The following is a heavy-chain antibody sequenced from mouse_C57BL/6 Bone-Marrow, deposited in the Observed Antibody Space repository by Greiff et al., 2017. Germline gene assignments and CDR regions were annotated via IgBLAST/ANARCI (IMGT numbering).Heavy chain of an antibody. D-gene: IGHD2-1*01. CDR2: IRSKSNNYAT. Sequence: DVKLVESGGGLVQPKGSLKLSCAASGFSFNTYAMNWVRQAPGKGLEWVARIRSKSNNYATYYADSVKDRFTISRDDSESMLYLQMNNLKTEDTAMYYCVRHLDYGNWGFAYWGQGTLVTVSA. J-gene: IGHJ3*01. CDR3: VRHLDYGNWGFAY. V-gene: IGHV10-1*01. CDR1: GFSFNTYA.